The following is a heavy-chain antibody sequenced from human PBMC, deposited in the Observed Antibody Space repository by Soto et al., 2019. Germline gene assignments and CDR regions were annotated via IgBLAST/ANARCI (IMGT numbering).Heavy chain of an antibody. J-gene: IGHJ5*02. Sequence: ASVKVSCKASGYTFTSYGISWVRQAPGQGLEWMGWISAYNGNTNYARKLQGRVTMTTDTSTSTAYMELRSLRSDDTAVYYCARDTRDLYCSSTSCYPYNWFDPWGQGTLVTVSS. CDR1: GYTFTSYG. CDR3: ARDTRDLYCSSTSCYPYNWFDP. D-gene: IGHD2-2*01. CDR2: ISAYNGNT. V-gene: IGHV1-18*04.